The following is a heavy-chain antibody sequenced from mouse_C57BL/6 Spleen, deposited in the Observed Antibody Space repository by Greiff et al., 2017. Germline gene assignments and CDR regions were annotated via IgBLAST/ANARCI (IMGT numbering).Heavy chain of an antibody. Sequence: EVNVVESGGGLVQPGGSLKLSCAASGFTFSDYYMYWVRQTPEKRLEWVADISNGGGSTYYPDTVKGRFTISRDNAKNTLYLQMSRLKSEDTAMYYCARHGKCYYDAMAYWGQGTSVTVSA. CDR1: GFTFSDYY. CDR2: ISNGGGST. CDR3: ARHGKCYYDAMAY. D-gene: IGHD2-1*01. J-gene: IGHJ4*01. V-gene: IGHV5-12*01.